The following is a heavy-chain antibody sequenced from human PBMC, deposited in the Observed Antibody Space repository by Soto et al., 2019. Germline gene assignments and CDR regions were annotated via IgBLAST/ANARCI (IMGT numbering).Heavy chain of an antibody. CDR3: ATRYCSSTSCYFDY. CDR1: GGSFSGYY. CDR2: INHSGST. D-gene: IGHD2-2*01. V-gene: IGHV4-34*01. Sequence: SETLSLTCAVYGGSFSGYYWSWIRQPPGKGLEWIGEINHSGSTNYNPSLKSRVTISVDTSKNQFSLKLSSVTTADTAVYYCATRYCSSTSCYFDYWGQGTLVTVSS. J-gene: IGHJ4*02.